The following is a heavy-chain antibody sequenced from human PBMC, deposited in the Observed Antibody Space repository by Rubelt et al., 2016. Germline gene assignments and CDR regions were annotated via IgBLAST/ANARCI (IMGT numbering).Heavy chain of an antibody. D-gene: IGHD3-10*01. CDR3: ARDLDVSGSYYLPSDY. J-gene: IGHJ4*02. CDR2: INTGNGNT. V-gene: IGHV1-3*04. Sequence: SLKWLGYINTGNGNTRYSQKFQGRVTITRGTSASTAYLELSSLRSEDTAVYYCARDLDVSGSYYLPSDYWGQGTLVTVSS.